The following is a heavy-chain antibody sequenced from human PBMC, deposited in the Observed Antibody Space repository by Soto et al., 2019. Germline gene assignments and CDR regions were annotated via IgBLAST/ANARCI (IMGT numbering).Heavy chain of an antibody. V-gene: IGHV4-34*01. CDR2: INHSGST. CDR1: GGSFSDYY. J-gene: IGHJ4*02. D-gene: IGHD1-26*01. Sequence: SETLSLTCAVYGGSFSDYYWSWIRQPPGKGLEWIGEINHSGSTNYNPSLKSRVTISVDTSKNQFSLKLSSVTAADTAVYYCARLRRSGSYLDYWGQGTLVTVSS. CDR3: ARLRRSGSYLDY.